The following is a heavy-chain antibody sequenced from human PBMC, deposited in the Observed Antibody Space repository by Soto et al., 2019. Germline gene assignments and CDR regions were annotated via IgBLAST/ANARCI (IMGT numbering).Heavy chain of an antibody. D-gene: IGHD6-13*01. CDR1: GFTFSSYA. CDR3: ARDRGSSWPYYYYYYGMDV. Sequence: QVQLVESGGGVVQPGRSLRLSCAASGFTFSSYAMHWVRQAPGKGLEWVAVISYDGSNKYYADSVKGRFTISRDNSKNTLYLQMNSLRAEDTAVYYCARDRGSSWPYYYYYYGMDVWGQGTTVTVSS. CDR2: ISYDGSNK. V-gene: IGHV3-30-3*01. J-gene: IGHJ6*02.